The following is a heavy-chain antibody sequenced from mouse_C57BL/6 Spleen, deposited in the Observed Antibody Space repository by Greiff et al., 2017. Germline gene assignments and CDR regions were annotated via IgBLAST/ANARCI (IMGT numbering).Heavy chain of an antibody. CDR3: ARGAYDRYYFDY. V-gene: IGHV1-69*01. Sequence: QVQLQQPGAELVMPGASVKLSCKASGYTFTSYWMHWVKQRPGQGLEWIGEIDPSDSYTNYNQKFKGKSTLTVDKSSSTAYMQLSSLTSEDSAVYYCARGAYDRYYFDYWGQGTTLTVSS. CDR1: GYTFTSYW. CDR2: IDPSDSYT. J-gene: IGHJ2*01. D-gene: IGHD6-5*01.